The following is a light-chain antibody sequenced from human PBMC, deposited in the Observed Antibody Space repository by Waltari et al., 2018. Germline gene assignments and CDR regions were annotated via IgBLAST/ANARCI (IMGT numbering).Light chain of an antibody. CDR1: SSHIGSNV. Sequence: QSVLTQPPSAAGSPGQRVTIFCSGSSSHIGSNVVNWYQQFPGKAPKLLIYRSVQRPSGVPDRFSGSKSGTSASLAISGLHPEDEADYYCAAWDDSLRGHWVFGGGTKVTVL. CDR3: AAWDDSLRGHWV. J-gene: IGLJ3*02. V-gene: IGLV1-44*01. CDR2: RSV.